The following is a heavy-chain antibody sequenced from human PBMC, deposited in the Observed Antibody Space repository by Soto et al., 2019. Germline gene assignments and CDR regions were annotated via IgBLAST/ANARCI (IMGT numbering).Heavy chain of an antibody. CDR1: GFTFGDYA. D-gene: IGHD3-22*01. J-gene: IGHJ4*02. CDR3: TRDRGFYYDSSGYYPHEY. V-gene: IGHV3-49*03. Sequence: GGSLRLSCTASGFTFGDYAMSWFRQAPGKGLEWVGFIRSKAYGGTTEYAASVKGRFATSRDDSKSIAYLQMNSLKTEDTAVYYCTRDRGFYYDSSGYYPHEYWGQGNLVSVSS. CDR2: IRSKAYGGTT.